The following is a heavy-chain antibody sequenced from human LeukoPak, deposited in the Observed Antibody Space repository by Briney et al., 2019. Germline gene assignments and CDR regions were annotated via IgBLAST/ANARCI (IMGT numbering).Heavy chain of an antibody. CDR2: IIPIFGTP. CDR1: GGTFSSYG. J-gene: IGHJ6*02. Sequence: SVKVSCKASGGTFSSYGISWVRQAPGQGLEWMGGIIPIFGTPNYAQKFQGRVTITADESTSTAYMELSSLRSEDTAVYYCARDLVVVVVHKRNHYGMDVWGQGTTVTVSS. CDR3: ARDLVVVVVHKRNHYGMDV. D-gene: IGHD2-15*01. V-gene: IGHV1-69*13.